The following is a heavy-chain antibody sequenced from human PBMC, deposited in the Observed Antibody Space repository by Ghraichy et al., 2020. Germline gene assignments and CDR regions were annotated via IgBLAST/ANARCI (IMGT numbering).Heavy chain of an antibody. V-gene: IGHV3-7*04. CDR1: GFSFSNSW. CDR2: IKYDGSQK. CDR3: AKDPHGGFFDY. D-gene: IGHD3-16*01. J-gene: IGHJ4*03. Sequence: GGSLRLSCAASGFSFSNSWMGWVRQSPGKGLEWVASIKYDGSQKYYVDSVKGRFTISRDNSKSTLYLQMNSLRPEDTAIYYCAKDPHGGFFDYWGQGTLVTVSS.